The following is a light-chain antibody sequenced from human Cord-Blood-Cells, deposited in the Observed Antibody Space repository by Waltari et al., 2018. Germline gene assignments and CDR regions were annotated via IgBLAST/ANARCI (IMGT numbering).Light chain of an antibody. V-gene: IGLV2-14*01. CDR1: SSDVGGYKY. CDR2: DVS. Sequence: QSALTQPASVSGSPGQSITLSCTGTSSDVGGYKYVSWYQQHPGKAPKLKIYDVSNRPSGVSNRFSGSKSGNTASLTISGLQAEDEADYYCSSYTSSSTVVFGGGTKLTVL. CDR3: SSYTSSSTVV. J-gene: IGLJ2*01.